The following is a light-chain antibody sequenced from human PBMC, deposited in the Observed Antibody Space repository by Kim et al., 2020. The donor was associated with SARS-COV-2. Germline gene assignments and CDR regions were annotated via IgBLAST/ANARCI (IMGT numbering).Light chain of an antibody. CDR2: GAS. CDR1: QSVSSN. V-gene: IGKV3-15*01. J-gene: IGKJ2*01. Sequence: SVSPGESATLCCGTSQSVSSNLAWYQQKPGQAPWLLVYGASTRATGIPARFSGSGAGTECTLTISSLQSEDFAVYYCQQYNKWPYTFGQGTKLEI. CDR3: QQYNKWPYT.